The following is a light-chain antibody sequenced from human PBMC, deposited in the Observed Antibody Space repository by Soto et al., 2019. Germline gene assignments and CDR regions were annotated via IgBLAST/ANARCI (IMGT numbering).Light chain of an antibody. CDR1: QSLVYSDGNTS. J-gene: IGKJ2*02. Sequence: DVVVTQSPLSLPVTLGQPASISCRSSQSLVYSDGNTSLSWFHQRPGQSPRRLNYKVSNRDSGVPDRFSGSGSGTDFTLKISRVEGEDGVVYYCLQGTKWPGTFGQGTKLEIK. V-gene: IGKV2-30*01. CDR2: KVS. CDR3: LQGTKWPGT.